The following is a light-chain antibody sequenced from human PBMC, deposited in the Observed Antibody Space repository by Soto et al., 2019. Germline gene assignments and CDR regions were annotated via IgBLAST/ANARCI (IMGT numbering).Light chain of an antibody. CDR2: AVT. CDR3: CSYAGTYIPFV. CDR1: SSDIGAYNF. J-gene: IGLJ1*01. V-gene: IGLV2-11*01. Sequence: QSALTQPRSVSGSPGQSVTISCTGTSSDIGAYNFVSWYQQHPGRAPKLIISAVTKRPSGVPDRFFGSKSGNTASLTISGLQADDEADYYCCSYAGTYIPFVFGTGTKVTVL.